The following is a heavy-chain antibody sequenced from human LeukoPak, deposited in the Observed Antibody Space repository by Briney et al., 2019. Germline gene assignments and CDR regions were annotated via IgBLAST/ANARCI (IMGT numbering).Heavy chain of an antibody. CDR2: IQQDGGAE. D-gene: IGHD3-10*02. Sequence: PGGSLRLSCAASGFTFTTYWMGWVRQAPGKGLEWVANIQQDGGAEHYADSVKGRFTISRDNAKNSLYLQLYSLRAEDTAVYYCARDAGYYVHDLWGQGTLVTVS. J-gene: IGHJ5*02. CDR3: ARDAGYYVHDL. V-gene: IGHV3-7*01. CDR1: GFTFTTYW.